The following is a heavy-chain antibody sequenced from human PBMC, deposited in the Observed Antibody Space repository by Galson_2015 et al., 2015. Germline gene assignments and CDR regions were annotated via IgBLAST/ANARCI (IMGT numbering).Heavy chain of an antibody. CDR3: ARDDTAMARGFDY. D-gene: IGHD5-18*01. CDR1: GGTFSSYA. CDR2: IIPIFGTA. Sequence: SVKVSCKASGGTFSSYAISWVRQAPGQGLEWMGGIIPIFGTANYAQKFQGRVTITADESTSTAYMELSSLRSEDTAVYYCARDDTAMARGFDYRGQGTLVTVSS. J-gene: IGHJ4*02. V-gene: IGHV1-69*13.